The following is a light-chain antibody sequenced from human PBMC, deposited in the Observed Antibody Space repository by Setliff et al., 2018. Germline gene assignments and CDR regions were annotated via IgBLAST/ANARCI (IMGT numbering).Light chain of an antibody. J-gene: IGLJ1*01. CDR1: SSDVGGYNY. V-gene: IGLV2-23*02. CDR2: DVS. CDR3: CSYAGSCTLDV. Sequence: QSVLTQPASVSGSPGQSITISCTGTSSDVGGYNYVSWYQQHPGKAPKLMIYDVSKRPSGVSNRFSGSKSGNTASLTISGLQAEDEADYYCCSYAGSCTLDVFGTGTKVTVL.